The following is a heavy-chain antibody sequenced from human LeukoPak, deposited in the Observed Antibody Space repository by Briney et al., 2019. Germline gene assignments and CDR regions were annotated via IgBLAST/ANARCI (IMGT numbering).Heavy chain of an antibody. J-gene: IGHJ6*03. CDR1: GFTFSSYW. CDR3: AKGAEVWSNYYYYYMDV. V-gene: IGHV3-7*01. D-gene: IGHD2-21*01. CDR2: IKQDGSEK. Sequence: PGGSLRLSCAASGFTFSSYWMSWVRQAPGKGLEWVANIKQDGSEKYYVDSVKGRFTISRDNAKNSLYLQMNSLRAEDTAVYYCAKGAEVWSNYYYYYMDVWGKGTTVTVSS.